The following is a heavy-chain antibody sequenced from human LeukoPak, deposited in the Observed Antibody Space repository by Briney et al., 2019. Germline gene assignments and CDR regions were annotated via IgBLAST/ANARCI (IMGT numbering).Heavy chain of an antibody. CDR2: LSGSGRGT. V-gene: IGHV3-23*01. J-gene: IGHJ4*02. Sequence: GGTLRLSCALSVITPRKYGMSCVPEAPGNGLEGGTGLSGSGRGTNYADSVKGRFTISRDNAKNTLYLQMNSLRAEDTAVYFCAKRGVVIRVILVGFHKEAYYFDSWGQGALVTVSS. D-gene: IGHD3-10*01. CDR1: VITPRKYG. CDR3: AKRGVVIRVILVGFHKEAYYFDS.